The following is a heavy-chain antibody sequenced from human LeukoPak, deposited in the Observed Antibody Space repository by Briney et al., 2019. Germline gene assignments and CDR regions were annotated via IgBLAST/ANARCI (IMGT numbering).Heavy chain of an antibody. CDR3: ARDESGTSAFDI. D-gene: IGHD1-1*01. Sequence: SETLSLTCTVSGGSINSYYWSWIRQPPGKGLEWVGDIYYSGSTNYNPSLKSRVTTSVDTTKNHSSLKLSSVTAADTAVYYCARDESGTSAFDIWGQGTMVTVSS. V-gene: IGHV4-59*01. J-gene: IGHJ3*02. CDR1: GGSINSYY. CDR2: IYYSGST.